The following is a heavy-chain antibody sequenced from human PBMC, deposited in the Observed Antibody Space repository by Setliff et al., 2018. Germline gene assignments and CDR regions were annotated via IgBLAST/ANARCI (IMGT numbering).Heavy chain of an antibody. D-gene: IGHD3-16*01. V-gene: IGHV4-61*09. CDR1: GVSIANTASY. CDR3: ARLPNYVWGSPVDY. CDR2: VYVGGNT. J-gene: IGHJ4*02. Sequence: PSETLSLTCNVSGVSIANTASYWSWIRQPAGKTLEWIGQVYVGGNTYYNPSFESRVTISVDTSKNQFSLTLSSVTAADTAVYYCARLPNYVWGSPVDYWGQGTLVTVS.